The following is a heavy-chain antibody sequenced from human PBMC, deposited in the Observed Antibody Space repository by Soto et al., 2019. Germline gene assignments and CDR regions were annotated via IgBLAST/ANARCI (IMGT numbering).Heavy chain of an antibody. CDR3: ARYSYGRPYYYYGMDV. V-gene: IGHV3-7*01. J-gene: IGHJ6*02. D-gene: IGHD5-18*01. Sequence: QPGGSLRLSCAASGFTFSGYWMSWVRQSPGKGLEWVANIKQDGSEKYYVDSVKGRFTISRDNAKNSLYLQMNSLRAEDTAVYYCARYSYGRPYYYYGMDVWGQGTTVTVSS. CDR2: IKQDGSEK. CDR1: GFTFSGYW.